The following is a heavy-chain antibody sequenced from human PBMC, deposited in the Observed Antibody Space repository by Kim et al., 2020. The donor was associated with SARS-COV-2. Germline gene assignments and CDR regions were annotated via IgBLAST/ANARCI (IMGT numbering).Heavy chain of an antibody. CDR1: GFTFSSYA. V-gene: IGHV3-23*01. J-gene: IGHJ4*02. CDR2: ISGSGGST. Sequence: GGSLRLSCAASGFTFSSYAMSWVRQAPGKGLEWVSAISGSGGSTYYADSVKGRFTISRDNSKNTLYLQMNSLRAEDTAVYYCAKDPRGYCSGGSCSRPYYFDYWGQGTLVTVSS. D-gene: IGHD2-15*01. CDR3: AKDPRGYCSGGSCSRPYYFDY.